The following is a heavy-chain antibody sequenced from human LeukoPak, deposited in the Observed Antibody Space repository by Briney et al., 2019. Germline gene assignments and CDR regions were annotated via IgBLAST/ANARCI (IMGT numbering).Heavy chain of an antibody. CDR2: ISSSSSCT. D-gene: IGHD5-12*01. CDR1: VFTLSDYY. J-gene: IGHJ4*02. CDR3: ASRPGRGYADY. V-gene: IGHV3-11*03. Sequence: GGSQRLSCAASVFTLSDYYMSCMPHARGKGLEWDSYISSSSSCTTYAESVRGRFTISRDNAKNSLYLQMNSLRAEDTAVYYCASRPGRGYADYWGQGTLVTVSS.